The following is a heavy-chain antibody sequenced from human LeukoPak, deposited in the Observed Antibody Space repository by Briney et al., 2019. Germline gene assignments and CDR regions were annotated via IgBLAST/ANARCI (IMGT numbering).Heavy chain of an antibody. D-gene: IGHD3-3*01. CDR1: GGSISSYY. Sequence: SETLSLTCTVSGGSISSYYWSWIRQPAGKGLEWIGRIYTSGSTNYNPSLKSRVTISVDTSKNQFSLKLSSVTAADTAVYYCARVSPKKRSITIFGVVTNNWFDPWGQGTLVTVSS. J-gene: IGHJ5*02. CDR3: ARVSPKKRSITIFGVVTNNWFDP. V-gene: IGHV4-4*07. CDR2: IYTSGST.